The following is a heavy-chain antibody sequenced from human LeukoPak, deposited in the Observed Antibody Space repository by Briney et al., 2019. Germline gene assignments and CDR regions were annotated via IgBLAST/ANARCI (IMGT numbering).Heavy chain of an antibody. Sequence: SETLSLTCTVSGGSISSSSYYWGWIRQPPGKGLEWIGSIYYSGSTYYNPSLKSRVTISVDTSKNQFSLKLSSVTAADTAVYYCARDRRRDDYVWGSSPRAFDIWGQGTMVTVSS. V-gene: IGHV4-39*07. D-gene: IGHD3-16*01. CDR1: GGSISSSSYY. J-gene: IGHJ3*02. CDR3: ARDRRRDDYVWGSSPRAFDI. CDR2: IYYSGST.